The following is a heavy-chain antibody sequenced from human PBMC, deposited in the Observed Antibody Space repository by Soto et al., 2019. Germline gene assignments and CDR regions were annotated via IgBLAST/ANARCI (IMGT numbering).Heavy chain of an antibody. CDR3: ARHRIDSGSYSPLYYHYYYGMDV. CDR1: GGSISSGGYS. CDR2: IYHSGST. J-gene: IGHJ6*02. D-gene: IGHD3-10*01. V-gene: IGHV4-30-2*01. Sequence: SETLSLTCSVSGGSISSGGYSWSWIRQPPGKGLEWIGYIYHSGSTYYNPSLKSRVTISVDTSKNQFSLKLSSVTAADTAVYYCARHRIDSGSYSPLYYHYYYGMDVWGQGTTVTVSS.